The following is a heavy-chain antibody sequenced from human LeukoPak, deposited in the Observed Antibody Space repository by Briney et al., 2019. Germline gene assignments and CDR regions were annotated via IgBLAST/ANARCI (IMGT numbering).Heavy chain of an antibody. D-gene: IGHD3-10*01. CDR2: ISAYKGNT. CDR1: GYTFSTYG. Sequence: GASVKVSCKASGYTFSTYGISWVRQAPGQGLEWMGWISAYKGNTYYAQKLQGRVTMTTDTSTSTVYMELRSLRSDDTAIYYCARDLYYYGSGSYYDVFDVWGQGTMVTVSS. V-gene: IGHV1-18*01. CDR3: ARDLYYYGSGSYYDVFDV. J-gene: IGHJ3*01.